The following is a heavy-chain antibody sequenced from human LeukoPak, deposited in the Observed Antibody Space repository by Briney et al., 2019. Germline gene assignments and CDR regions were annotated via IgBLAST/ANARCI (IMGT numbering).Heavy chain of an antibody. J-gene: IGHJ4*02. D-gene: IGHD3-22*01. V-gene: IGHV1-24*01. CDR3: ARDRPDYYDSSAYLRGLYSAFGY. CDR1: GYTLSEFS. Sequence: EASVKVSCKVSGYTLSEFSMHWVRQAPGKGLEWMGGFDPEDGETIYAQKFQGRVSMTEDTSTDTAYMELSSLRSEDTAVYYCARDRPDYYDSSAYLRGLYSAFGYWGQGTLVTVSS. CDR2: FDPEDGET.